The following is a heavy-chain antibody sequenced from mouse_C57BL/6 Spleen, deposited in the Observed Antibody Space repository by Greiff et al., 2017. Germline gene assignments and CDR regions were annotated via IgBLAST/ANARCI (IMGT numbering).Heavy chain of an antibody. V-gene: IGHV3-6*01. D-gene: IGHD1-1*01. CDR1: GYSITSGYY. CDR3: ARGDYGTPFAY. Sequence: VQLKESGPGLVKPSQSLSLTCSVTGYSITSGYYWNWIRQFPGNKLEWMGYISYDGSNNYNPSLKNRISITRDPSKNQFFLKLNSVTTEDTATYYCARGDYGTPFAYWGQGTLVTVSA. J-gene: IGHJ3*01. CDR2: ISYDGSN.